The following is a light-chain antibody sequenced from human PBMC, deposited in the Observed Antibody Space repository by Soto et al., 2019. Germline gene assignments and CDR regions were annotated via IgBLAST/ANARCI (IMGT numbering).Light chain of an antibody. CDR3: QQSYTTPPWT. J-gene: IGKJ1*01. CDR1: QSISNY. Sequence: DSQMTQSPSSLSASVGYRVTITCRASQSISNYLNWYQQKPGKAPKVLIYDASSLQGGVPSRFSGSGSGTDFTLTISSLQPEDFATYYCQQSYTTPPWTFGQGTKVDNK. V-gene: IGKV1-39*01. CDR2: DAS.